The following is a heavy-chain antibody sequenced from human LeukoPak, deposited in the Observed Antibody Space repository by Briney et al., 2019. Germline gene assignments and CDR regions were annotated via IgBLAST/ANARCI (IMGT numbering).Heavy chain of an antibody. V-gene: IGHV3-48*03. CDR1: GFTFSDYG. J-gene: IGHJ4*02. CDR2: IGSSGTTI. D-gene: IGHD2-8*02. CDR3: ARDLVADY. Sequence: GGSLRLSCAASGFTFSDYGMNWVRQAPGKGLEWVSYIGSSGTTIFYADSVKGRFSISRDNAKNSLYLQMHSLRAEDTALYYCARDLVADYWGLGTLVTVSS.